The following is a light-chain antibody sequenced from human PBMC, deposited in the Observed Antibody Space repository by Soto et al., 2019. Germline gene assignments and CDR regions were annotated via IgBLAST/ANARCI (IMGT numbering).Light chain of an antibody. J-gene: IGLJ1*01. CDR1: SSDVGGYNY. CDR3: SSYTSSSSV. CDR2: DVS. V-gene: IGLV2-14*01. Sequence: QSALTEPASVSGSPSQSITFSCTGTSSDVGGYNYVSWHQQHPGKAPKLMIYDVSNRPSGVSNRFSGSKSGNTASLTISGLQAEDEADYYCSSYTSSSSVFGTGTKVTVL.